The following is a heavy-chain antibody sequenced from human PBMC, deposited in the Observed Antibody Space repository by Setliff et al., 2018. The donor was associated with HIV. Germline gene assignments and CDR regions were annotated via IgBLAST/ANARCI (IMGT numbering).Heavy chain of an antibody. CDR3: ARGLWLVLYYFDY. V-gene: IGHV1-46*01. CDR1: GYTFTSYA. D-gene: IGHD6-19*01. Sequence: ASVKVSCKASGYTFTSYAISWVRQAPGQGLEWMGIINPSAGSTSYAQRFQDRVTMTTDTSTSTVYMELSNLRSEDTAVYYCARGLWLVLYYFDYWGQGTLVTVSS. CDR2: INPSAGST. J-gene: IGHJ4*02.